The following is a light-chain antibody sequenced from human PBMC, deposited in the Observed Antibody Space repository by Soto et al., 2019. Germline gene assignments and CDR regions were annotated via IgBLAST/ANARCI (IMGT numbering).Light chain of an antibody. CDR3: SSYTSSSTSVV. V-gene: IGLV2-14*03. Sequence: QSALTQPASVSGSPGQSITISCTGTSSDVGTYNYVSWYQQHPCKAPKLMIYDVSNRPSGVSDRFSGSKSGNTASLTIYGLQAEDEADYYCSSYTSSSTSVVFGGGTKLTVL. CDR2: DVS. CDR1: SSDVGTYNY. J-gene: IGLJ2*01.